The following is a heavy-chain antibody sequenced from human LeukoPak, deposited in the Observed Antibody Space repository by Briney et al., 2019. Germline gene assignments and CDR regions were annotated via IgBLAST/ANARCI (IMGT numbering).Heavy chain of an antibody. Sequence: ASVKVSCKASGNTFTSYYMHWVRQAPGQGLEWMGIINPSGGSTSYAQKFQGRVTMTRDMSTSTVYMELSSLRSEDTAVYYCARVTKTTQSYYYYYYMDVWGKGTTVTVSS. D-gene: IGHD4-11*01. CDR2: INPSGGST. CDR3: ARVTKTTQSYYYYYYMDV. J-gene: IGHJ6*03. V-gene: IGHV1-46*01. CDR1: GNTFTSYY.